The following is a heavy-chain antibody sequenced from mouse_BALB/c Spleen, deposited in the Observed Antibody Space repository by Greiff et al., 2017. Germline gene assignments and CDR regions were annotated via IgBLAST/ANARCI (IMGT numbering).Heavy chain of an antibody. J-gene: IGHJ1*01. V-gene: IGHV5-17*02. CDR1: GFTFSSFG. CDR3: ARSTMITPWYFDV. Sequence: EVKLMESGGGLVQPGGSRKLSCAASGFTFSSFGMHWVRQAPEKGLEWVAYISSGSSTIYYADTVKGRFTISIDNPKNTLFLQMTSLRSEDTAMYYCARSTMITPWYFDVWGAGTTVTVSS. CDR2: ISSGSSTI. D-gene: IGHD2-4*01.